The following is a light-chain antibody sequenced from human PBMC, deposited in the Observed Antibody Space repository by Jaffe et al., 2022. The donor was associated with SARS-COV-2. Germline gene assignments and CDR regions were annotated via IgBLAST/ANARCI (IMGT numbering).Light chain of an antibody. CDR3: QQYDSTWT. J-gene: IGKJ1*01. Sequence: EIVLTQSPGSLSLSPGERATLSCRASQSVSSSFLAWHQQRPGQAPRLLIYGVSSRATGIPDRFSGSGSGTDFTLTISRLEPEDFAVYYCQQYDSTWTFGQGTKVEIK. V-gene: IGKV3-20*01. CDR1: QSVSSSF. CDR2: GVS.